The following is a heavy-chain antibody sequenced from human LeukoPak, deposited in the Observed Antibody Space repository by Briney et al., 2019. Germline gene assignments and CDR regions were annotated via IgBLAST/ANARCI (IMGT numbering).Heavy chain of an antibody. D-gene: IGHD3-22*01. CDR1: GYTFTDYY. CDR2: VDPEDGET. Sequence: ASVKVSCKVSGYTFTDYYMHWVPQAPGKGLEWMGLVDPEDGETIYAEKFQGRVTITADTSTDTAYMELSSLRSEDTAVYYCATVDYYDSSGLDYWGQGTLVTVS. J-gene: IGHJ4*02. CDR3: ATVDYYDSSGLDY. V-gene: IGHV1-69-2*01.